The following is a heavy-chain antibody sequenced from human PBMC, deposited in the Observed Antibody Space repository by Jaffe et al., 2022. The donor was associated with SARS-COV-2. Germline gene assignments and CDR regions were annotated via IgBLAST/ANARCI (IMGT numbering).Heavy chain of an antibody. CDR3: TTGWGRYYDSSGHPGFSFDY. CDR1: GFTFSNAW. CDR2: IKSKTDGGTT. J-gene: IGHJ4*02. D-gene: IGHD3-22*01. Sequence: EVQLVESGGGLVKPGGSLRLSCAASGFTFSNAWMSWVRQAPGKGLEWVGRIKSKTDGGTTDYAAPVKGRFTISRDDSKNTLYLQMNSLKTEDTAVYYCTTGWGRYYDSSGHPGFSFDYWGQGTLVTVSS. V-gene: IGHV3-15*01.